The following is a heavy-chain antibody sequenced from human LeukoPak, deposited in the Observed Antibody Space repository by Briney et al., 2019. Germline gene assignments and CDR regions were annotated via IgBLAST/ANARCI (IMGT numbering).Heavy chain of an antibody. Sequence: SGGSLRLSCAASGFTFSDYYMSWIRRAPGKGLEWVAVISFDANNKFYADSVKGRFTISRDNSKNTLYLQMNSLRPEDTAVYYCAKGGGTGYSSSWYSNWGQGTLVTVSS. CDR2: ISFDANNK. V-gene: IGHV3-30*18. CDR1: GFTFSDYY. D-gene: IGHD6-13*01. CDR3: AKGGGTGYSSSWYSN. J-gene: IGHJ4*02.